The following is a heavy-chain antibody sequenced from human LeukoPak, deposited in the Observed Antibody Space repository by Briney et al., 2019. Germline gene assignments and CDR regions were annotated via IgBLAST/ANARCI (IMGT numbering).Heavy chain of an antibody. CDR3: AKGPRAWDYPSNWYFGDY. J-gene: IGHJ4*02. D-gene: IGHD6-13*01. CDR1: GFTFSSYA. V-gene: IGHV3-23*01. Sequence: GGSLRLSCAASGFTFSSYAMSWVRQAPGKGLEWVSVISGSGGSTYYADSVKGRFTISRDNSKNTLYLQMNSLRADDTAVYYCAKGPRAWDYPSNWYFGDYWGQGTLVTVSS. CDR2: ISGSGGST.